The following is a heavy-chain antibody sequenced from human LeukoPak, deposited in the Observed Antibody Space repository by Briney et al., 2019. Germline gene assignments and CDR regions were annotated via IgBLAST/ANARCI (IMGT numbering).Heavy chain of an antibody. CDR1: GFTFSDHY. CDR3: ARGLSHMES. J-gene: IGHJ5*02. D-gene: IGHD3-3*01. Sequence: PGGSLRLSCAASGFTFSDHYMSWIRQAPGKGLEWLSYISGTSHIIYYADSVKGRFTISRDNAKSSLYLQMNSPRAEDTAVYYCARGLSHMESWGQGSQDTVSS. V-gene: IGHV3-11*01. CDR2: ISGTSHII.